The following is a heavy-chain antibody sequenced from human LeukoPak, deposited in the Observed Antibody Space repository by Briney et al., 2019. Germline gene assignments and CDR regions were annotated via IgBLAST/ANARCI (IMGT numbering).Heavy chain of an antibody. CDR1: GFTFSSYA. CDR2: ISGSGGST. CDR3: AKEKSDYGDYFGDAFDI. D-gene: IGHD4-17*01. J-gene: IGHJ3*02. Sequence: GSLRLSCAASGFTFSSYAMSWVRQAPGKGLEWVSAISGSGGSTYYADSVKGRFTISRDNSKNTLYLLMNSLRAEDTAVYYCAKEKSDYGDYFGDAFDIWGQGTMVTVSS. V-gene: IGHV3-23*01.